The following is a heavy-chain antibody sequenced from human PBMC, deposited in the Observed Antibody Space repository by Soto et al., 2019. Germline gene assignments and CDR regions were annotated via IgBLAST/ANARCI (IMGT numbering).Heavy chain of an antibody. V-gene: IGHV5-51*01. CDR3: ARLSGSSSSTWFDY. J-gene: IGHJ4*02. D-gene: IGHD6-6*01. CDR1: LYSFTTYW. CDR2: IYPGDSDT. Sequence: TGESLKISCKGSLYSFTTYWIGWVRQMPGKGLEWMGIIYPGDSDTTYSPSFQGQVTISADKSISTAYLQWDSLKASDTAMYYCARLSGSSSSTWFDYWGQGTLVTVSS.